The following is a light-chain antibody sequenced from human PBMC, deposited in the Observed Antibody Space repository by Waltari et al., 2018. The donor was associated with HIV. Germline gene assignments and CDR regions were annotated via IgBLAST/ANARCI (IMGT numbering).Light chain of an antibody. CDR1: TSDIGEYNY. CDR2: EVS. V-gene: IGLV2-14*01. J-gene: IGLJ3*02. Sequence: QSALTQPASVSGSPGQSITISCTGTTSDIGEYNYVSWFQHHPAEAPKLIIFEVSNRRSGVSTRFSGSKSGNTASLTVSGLQPEDEADYYCSSYTNKYTWVFGGGTKLSVL. CDR3: SSYTNKYTWV.